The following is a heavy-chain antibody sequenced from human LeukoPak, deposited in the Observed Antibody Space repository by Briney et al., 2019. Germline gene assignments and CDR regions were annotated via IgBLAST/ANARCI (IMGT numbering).Heavy chain of an antibody. CDR2: IKGKTDGGTT. CDR1: GFTFTNAW. J-gene: IGHJ1*01. V-gene: IGHV3-15*01. D-gene: IGHD6-13*01. CDR3: TTVPDYSSSWNAEYFQH. Sequence: PGGSLRLSCAASGFTFTNAWMSWVRQAPGKGLEWVGRIKGKTDGGTTDYAAPVKGRFTISRDDSKNTLYLQMNSLKIEDTAVYYCTTVPDYSSSWNAEYFQHWGQGTLVTVSS.